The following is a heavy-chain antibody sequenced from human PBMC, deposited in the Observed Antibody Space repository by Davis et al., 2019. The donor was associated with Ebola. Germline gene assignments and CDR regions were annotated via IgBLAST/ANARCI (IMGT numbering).Heavy chain of an antibody. CDR2: ISGNGGSP. V-gene: IGHV3-23*01. CDR1: GFTFSSYA. J-gene: IGHJ4*02. CDR3: AKVGVGPTVGADYFDS. Sequence: GESLKISCAASGFTFSSYAMNWVRQAPGKGLEWVSAISGNGGSPYYSDSVKGRFTISRDNSKNTLYLQMNSLRAEDTALYYCAKVGVGPTVGADYFDSWGQGILVTVSS. D-gene: IGHD1-26*01.